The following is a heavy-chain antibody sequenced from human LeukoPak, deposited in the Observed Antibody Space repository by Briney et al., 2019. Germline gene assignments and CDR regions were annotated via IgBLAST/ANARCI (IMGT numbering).Heavy chain of an antibody. Sequence: GASVKVSCKASGYTFTSYGISWVRQAPGQGLEWMGWISAYNGNTNYAQKLQGRVTMTTDTSTSTAYMELSSLRSEDTAVYYCARASIVVVTKKGAFDIWGQGTMVTVSS. CDR3: ARASIVVVTKKGAFDI. D-gene: IGHD3-22*01. CDR1: GYTFTSYG. J-gene: IGHJ3*02. CDR2: ISAYNGNT. V-gene: IGHV1-18*01.